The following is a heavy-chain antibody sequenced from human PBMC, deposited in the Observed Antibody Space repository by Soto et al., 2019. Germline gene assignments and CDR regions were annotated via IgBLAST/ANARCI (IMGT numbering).Heavy chain of an antibody. CDR2: INPKNGDT. CDR1: GYFFNDYH. CDR3: AREAGGSNIAGVLLYP. J-gene: IGHJ5*02. D-gene: IGHD3-16*01. V-gene: IGHV1-2*02. Sequence: QVQVVQSGAEVKKPGASVKVSCKTSGYFFNDYHMHWVRKAPGQGLEWMGWINPKNGDTNYAEKFQDRVIMTRDTSISTVYMQLSRLTSDDTAVYYCAREAGGSNIAGVLLYPWGQGTLVTVSS.